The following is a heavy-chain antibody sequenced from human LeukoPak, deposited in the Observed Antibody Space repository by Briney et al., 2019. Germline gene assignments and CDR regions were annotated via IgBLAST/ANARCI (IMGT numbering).Heavy chain of an antibody. CDR1: GGAISSYC. Sequence: PSETLSLTCTVSGGAISSYCWTWIRQPPGKGLEWMGYVYYSGSTNQNPSLNSRVTISIDMSKNQFSLTLNSVTAADTAVYYCARTGRCSSTSCYRIYFDYWGQGTLVTVSS. CDR2: VYYSGST. CDR3: ARTGRCSSTSCYRIYFDY. V-gene: IGHV4-59*01. J-gene: IGHJ4*02. D-gene: IGHD2-2*01.